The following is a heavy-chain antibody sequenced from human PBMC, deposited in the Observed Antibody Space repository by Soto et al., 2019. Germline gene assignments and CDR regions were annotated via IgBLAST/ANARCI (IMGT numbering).Heavy chain of an antibody. CDR3: ATCRGRSGTATNWFDP. D-gene: IGHD1-1*01. Sequence: PGGSLRLSCTPSGFSLSTYAMSWVRQAPGKGLEWVSSISGNGGSTYYADSVKGRFTISRDNSRNTLYLQMTGLGAEDTAIYFCATCRGRSGTATNWFDPWGQGALVTVSS. CDR1: GFSLSTYA. V-gene: IGHV3-23*01. J-gene: IGHJ5*02. CDR2: ISGNGGST.